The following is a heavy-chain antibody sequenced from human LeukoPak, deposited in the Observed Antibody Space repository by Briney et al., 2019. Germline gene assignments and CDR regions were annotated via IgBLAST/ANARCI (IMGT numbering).Heavy chain of an antibody. J-gene: IGHJ6*02. Sequence: SETLSLTCAVYGGSSSGYYWSWIRQPPGKGLEWIGEINYSGSTNYNPSLKTRVTISVDTSQNQFSLKLSSVTAADTAVYYCARSTPDFWTGYYRTGMDVWGQGTTVTVSS. D-gene: IGHD3/OR15-3a*01. CDR2: INYSGST. CDR3: ARSTPDFWTGYYRTGMDV. CDR1: GGSSSGYY. V-gene: IGHV4-34*01.